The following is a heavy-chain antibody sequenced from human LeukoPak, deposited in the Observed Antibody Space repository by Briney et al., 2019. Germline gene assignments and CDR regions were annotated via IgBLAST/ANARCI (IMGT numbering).Heavy chain of an antibody. Sequence: ASVKVSCKASGYTFTGYYMHWVRQAPGQGLEWMGWISAYNGNTNYAQKLQGRVTMTTDTSTSTAYMELRSLRSDDTAVYYCARVQYYDFWSGYYGFDYWGQGTLVTVSS. D-gene: IGHD3-3*01. CDR2: ISAYNGNT. J-gene: IGHJ4*02. CDR1: GYTFTGYY. CDR3: ARVQYYDFWSGYYGFDY. V-gene: IGHV1-18*04.